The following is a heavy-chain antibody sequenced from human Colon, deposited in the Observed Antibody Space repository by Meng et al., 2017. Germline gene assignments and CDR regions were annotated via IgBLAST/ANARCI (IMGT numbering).Heavy chain of an antibody. CDR3: AGHGGYSY. D-gene: IGHD5-18*01. Sequence: EVPVVESGGGLRQPGGSLRLSCAVSGFIVSKDAMEWVRQAPGKGLEWVSSMTGIERTTSYADSVKGRFTISRDDSKNTLYLQMNSLRAEDTAVYYCAGHGGYSYLGQGTLVTVSS. CDR2: MTGIERTT. V-gene: IGHV3-23*04. J-gene: IGHJ4*02. CDR1: GFIVSKDA.